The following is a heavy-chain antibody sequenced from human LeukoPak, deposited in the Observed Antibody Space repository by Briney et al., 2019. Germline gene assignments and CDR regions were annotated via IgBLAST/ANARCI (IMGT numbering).Heavy chain of an antibody. Sequence: GGSLRLSCAASGFTFSDYYMSWIRQAPGKGLEWVSYTSSSGSTIYYADSVKGRFTVSRDNAKNSLYLQMNSLRAEDTAVYYCARNFYYDSSGYYYDYWGQGTLVTVSS. CDR1: GFTFSDYY. CDR2: TSSSGSTI. J-gene: IGHJ4*02. V-gene: IGHV3-11*01. D-gene: IGHD3-22*01. CDR3: ARNFYYDSSGYYYDY.